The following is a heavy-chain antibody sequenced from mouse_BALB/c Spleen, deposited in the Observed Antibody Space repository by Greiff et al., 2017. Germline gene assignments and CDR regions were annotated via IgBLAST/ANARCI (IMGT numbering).Heavy chain of an antibody. D-gene: IGHD1-1*01. CDR1: GFTFSSYT. J-gene: IGHJ4*01. CDR2: ISSGGSYT. V-gene: IGHV5-6-4*01. CDR3: TRDYYGSSYGSYAMDY. Sequence: EVMLMESGGGLVKPGGSLKLSCAASGFTFSSYTMSWVRQTPEKRLEWVATISSGGSYTYYPDSVKGRFTISRDNAKNTLYLQMSSLKSEDTAMYYCTRDYYGSSYGSYAMDYWGQGTSVTVSS.